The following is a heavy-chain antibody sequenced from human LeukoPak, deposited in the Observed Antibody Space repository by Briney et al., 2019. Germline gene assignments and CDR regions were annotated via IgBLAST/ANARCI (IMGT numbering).Heavy chain of an antibody. V-gene: IGHV4-4*09. J-gene: IGHJ4*02. CDR1: GDSINNYY. D-gene: IGHD3-16*02. CDR2: IYSTGST. Sequence: SETLSLTCTVSGDSINNYYWTWIRQPPGKGLEWIGYIYSTGSTSYNPSLKSRVSISLDTSKNQFSLKLNSVTAADTAVYYCARLSDDDPLRKYFDYWGQGTLVTVSS. CDR3: ARLSDDDPLRKYFDY.